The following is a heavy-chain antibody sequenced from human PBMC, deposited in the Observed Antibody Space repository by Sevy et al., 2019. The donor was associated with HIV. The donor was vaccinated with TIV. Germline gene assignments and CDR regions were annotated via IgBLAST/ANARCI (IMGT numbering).Heavy chain of an antibody. V-gene: IGHV3-33*01. CDR3: ARDGYSSGWYLIDY. CDR2: IWYDGSNK. Sequence: GGSLRLSCAASGFTFSSYGMQWVRQAPGKGLEWVAVIWYDGSNKYYADSVKGRFTISRDNSKNTLYLQMNSLRAEDTAVYYCARDGYSSGWYLIDYWGQGTLVTVSS. D-gene: IGHD6-19*01. J-gene: IGHJ4*02. CDR1: GFTFSSYG.